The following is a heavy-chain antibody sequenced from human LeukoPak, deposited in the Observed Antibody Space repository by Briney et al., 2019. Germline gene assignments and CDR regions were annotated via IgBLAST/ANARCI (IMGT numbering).Heavy chain of an antibody. J-gene: IGHJ4*02. D-gene: IGHD1-14*01. CDR3: ARDSASGITGTTYYFDY. CDR2: IWYDGSNK. Sequence: QPGGSLRLSCAASGFTFSSYGMHWVRQAPGKGLEWVAVIWYDGSNKYYADSVKGRFTISRDNAKNTPYLQMNSLRAEDTAVYYCARDSASGITGTTYYFDYWGQGTLVTVSS. CDR1: GFTFSSYG. V-gene: IGHV3-33*01.